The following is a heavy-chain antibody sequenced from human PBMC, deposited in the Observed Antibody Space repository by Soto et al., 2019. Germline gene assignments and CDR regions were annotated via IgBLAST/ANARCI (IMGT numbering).Heavy chain of an antibody. Sequence: GGSLRLSCAASGFTFSSFPMHWVRQAPGRGLEWVALISSDGSNKYYADAVKGRFTISRDNSKNTLYLQMNSLRGEDTAVYYCARWNVQHDSYGYFWGQGTQVTVSS. J-gene: IGHJ4*02. CDR2: ISSDGSNK. CDR3: ARWNVQHDSYGYF. D-gene: IGHD5-18*01. CDR1: GFTFSSFP. V-gene: IGHV3-30-3*01.